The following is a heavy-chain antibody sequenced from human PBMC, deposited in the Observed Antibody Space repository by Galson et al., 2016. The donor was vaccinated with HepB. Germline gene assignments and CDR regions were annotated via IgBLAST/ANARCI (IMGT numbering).Heavy chain of an antibody. CDR2: IYPGDSDT. CDR1: GYRFTTYW. Sequence: QSGAEVKKPGESLKISCKGSGYRFTTYWIGWVRQMPGKGLERMGIIYPGDSDTRYSTSFQGQVTISADKSISTAYLQWSSLNASDTAMYYCARRYCPNGVCYSDYYFDYWGQGTLVTVSS. CDR3: ARRYCPNGVCYSDYYFDY. D-gene: IGHD2-8*01. J-gene: IGHJ4*02. V-gene: IGHV5-51*03.